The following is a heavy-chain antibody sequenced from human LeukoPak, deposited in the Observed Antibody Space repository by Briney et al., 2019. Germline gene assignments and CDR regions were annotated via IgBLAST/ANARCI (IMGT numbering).Heavy chain of an antibody. V-gene: IGHV3-21*01. D-gene: IGHD3-10*01. CDR3: AKDELLWFGESYFDY. CDR1: GFTFSSYS. CDR2: ISSSSSYI. Sequence: GGSLRLSCAASGFTFSSYSMNWVRQAPGKGLEWVSSISSSSSYIYYADSVKGRFTISRDNSKNTLYLQMNSLRAEDTAVYYCAKDELLWFGESYFDYWGQGTLVTVSS. J-gene: IGHJ4*02.